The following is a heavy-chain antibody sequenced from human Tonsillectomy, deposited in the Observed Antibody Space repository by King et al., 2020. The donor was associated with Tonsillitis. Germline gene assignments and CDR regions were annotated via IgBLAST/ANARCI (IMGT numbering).Heavy chain of an antibody. CDR3: ARVQVATNDAFDI. CDR2: INHSGTT. J-gene: IGHJ3*02. Sequence: VQLQQWGAGLLKPSETLSLTSAVYGGSFNSYYWSWIRQPPGKGLEWIGEINHSGTTNYNPPLKSRVTISVDTSKNQFSLKLSSVTAADTAVYYCARVQVATNDAFDIWGQGTMVTVSS. CDR1: GGSFNSYY. V-gene: IGHV4-34*01. D-gene: IGHD5-12*01.